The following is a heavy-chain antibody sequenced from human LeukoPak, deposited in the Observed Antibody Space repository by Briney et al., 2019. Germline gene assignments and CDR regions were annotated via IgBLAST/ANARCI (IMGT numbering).Heavy chain of an antibody. D-gene: IGHD1-26*01. CDR1: GYTFTGYY. Sequence: ASVKVSCKASGYTFTGYYMHWVRQAPGQGLEWMGWINPNSGGTNYAQKFQGRVTMTRDTSISTAYMELSRLRSEDTAVYYCAASLVGATLGVRGNDAFDIWGQGTMVTVSS. J-gene: IGHJ3*02. CDR3: AASLVGATLGVRGNDAFDI. V-gene: IGHV1-2*02. CDR2: INPNSGGT.